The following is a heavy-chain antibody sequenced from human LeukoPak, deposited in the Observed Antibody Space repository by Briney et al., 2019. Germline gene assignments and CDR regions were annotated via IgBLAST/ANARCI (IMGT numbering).Heavy chain of an antibody. J-gene: IGHJ6*02. D-gene: IGHD1-14*01. CDR3: ARSRRLDILNYYYYGMDV. CDR1: GYTFTGYY. V-gene: IGHV1-2*02. Sequence: ASVKVSCKASGYTFTGYYMHWVRQAPGQGLEWMGWINPNSGGTNYAQKFQGRVTMTRDTSISTAYMELSRLRSDDTAVYYCARSRRLDILNYYYYGMDVWGQGTTVTVSS. CDR2: INPNSGGT.